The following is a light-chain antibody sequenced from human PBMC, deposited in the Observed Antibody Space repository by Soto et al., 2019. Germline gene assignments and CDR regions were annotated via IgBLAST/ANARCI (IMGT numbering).Light chain of an antibody. CDR3: MQALQTPYT. Sequence: DIVMTQSPLSLPVTPGEPASISCRSSQSLLHSNGYNYLDWYLQKPGQSPQLLIYLGSNRASGVPHSFRGSGSGTVFTLKISRVEAEDVGVYYCMQALQTPYTFGQGTKLEIK. CDR2: LGS. J-gene: IGKJ2*01. CDR1: QSLLHSNGYNY. V-gene: IGKV2-28*01.